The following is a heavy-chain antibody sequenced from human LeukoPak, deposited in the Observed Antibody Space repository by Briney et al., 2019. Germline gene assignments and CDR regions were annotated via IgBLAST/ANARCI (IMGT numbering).Heavy chain of an antibody. CDR3: ARVESWEHSGSSQDAFDI. V-gene: IGHV1-46*01. D-gene: IGHD1-26*01. J-gene: IGHJ3*02. Sequence: ASVKVSCKASGYTFTNYYIHWVRQAPGQGLEWMGVINPSGGSTSYAQMFQGRVTMTRDRSTNTLYMELSSLRSEDTAVYYCARVESWEHSGSSQDAFDIWGQGTMVTVSS. CDR1: GYTFTNYY. CDR2: INPSGGST.